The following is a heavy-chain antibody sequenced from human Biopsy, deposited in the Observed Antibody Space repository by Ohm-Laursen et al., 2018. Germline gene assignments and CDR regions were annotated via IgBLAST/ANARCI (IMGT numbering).Heavy chain of an antibody. CDR3: ARDGKRWDYSTYFSWHFDL. J-gene: IGHJ2*01. V-gene: IGHV3-33*01. Sequence: SLRLSCAASGFTFSSYGMHWVRQAPGKGLEWVAAIWYDGSNKNYADSVKGRFTISRDNTKNTLYLQMNSLRAEGTAVYFCARDGKRWDYSTYFSWHFDLWGRGTLVTVSS. CDR2: IWYDGSNK. D-gene: IGHD4-11*01. CDR1: GFTFSSYG.